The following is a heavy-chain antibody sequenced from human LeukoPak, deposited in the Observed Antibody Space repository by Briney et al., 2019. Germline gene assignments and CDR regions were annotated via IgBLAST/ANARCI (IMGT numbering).Heavy chain of an antibody. J-gene: IGHJ6*02. CDR3: AKGVSGYYYDNPYYYGMDV. D-gene: IGHD3-22*01. V-gene: IGHV4-4*02. CDR1: GGSISSSNW. CDR2: IYHSGST. Sequence: SGTLSLTCAVSGGSISSSNWWSWVRQPPGKGLEWIGEIYHSGSTNYNPSLKSRVTISVDKSKNQFSLKLSSVTAADTAVYYCAKGVSGYYYDNPYYYGMDVWGQGTTVTVSS.